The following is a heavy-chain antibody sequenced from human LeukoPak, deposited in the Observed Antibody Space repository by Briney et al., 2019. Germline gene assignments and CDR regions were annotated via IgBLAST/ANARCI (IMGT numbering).Heavy chain of an antibody. V-gene: IGHV3-66*01. CDR2: IYSGGST. J-gene: IGHJ4*02. CDR3: ARGYHGDYEN. D-gene: IGHD4-17*01. Sequence: GGSLRLSCGGSGFTFSSYSMNWVRQAPGKGLEWVSVIYSGGSTYYADSVKGRFTISRDNSKNTLYLQMNSLRAEDTAVYYCARGYHGDYENWGQGTLVTVSS. CDR1: GFTFSSYS.